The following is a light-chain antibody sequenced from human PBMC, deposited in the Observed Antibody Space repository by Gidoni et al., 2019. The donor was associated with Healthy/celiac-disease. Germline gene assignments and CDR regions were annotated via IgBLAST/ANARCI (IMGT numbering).Light chain of an antibody. V-gene: IGKV3-15*01. CDR1: QSVSSN. CDR2: GAS. Sequence: EIVMTHLPATLSGSPGERATLPSRASQSVSSNLAGYQHKPGQAPRLLLYGASTRATGIPARFSGSGSGTEFTLTISSLQSEDFAVYYCQQYNNWPGYTFGQGTKLEIK. CDR3: QQYNNWPGYT. J-gene: IGKJ2*01.